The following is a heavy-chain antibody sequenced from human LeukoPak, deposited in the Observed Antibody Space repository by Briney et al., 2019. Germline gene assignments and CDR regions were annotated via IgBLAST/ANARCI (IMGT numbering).Heavy chain of an antibody. D-gene: IGHD4-17*01. CDR3: ARIYGDYVGSVWFDP. Sequence: SETLSLTCTVSGGSISSSSYYWGWIRQPPGKGLEWIGSIYYSGSTYYNPSLKSRVTISVDTSKNQFSLKLSSVTAADTAVYYCARIYGDYVGSVWFDPWGQGTLVTVSS. J-gene: IGHJ5*02. CDR2: IYYSGST. V-gene: IGHV4-39*01. CDR1: GGSISSSSYY.